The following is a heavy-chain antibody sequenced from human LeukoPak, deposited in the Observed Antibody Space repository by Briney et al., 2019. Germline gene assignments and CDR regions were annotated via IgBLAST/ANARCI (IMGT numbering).Heavy chain of an antibody. CDR2: IIPIFGTA. CDR3: ARMAPNAEYFQH. V-gene: IGHV1-69*01. D-gene: IGHD5-24*01. J-gene: IGHJ1*01. CDR1: GGTFSSYA. Sequence: SVKVSCKASGGTFSSYAISWVRQAPGQGLEWMGGIIPIFGTANYAQKFQGGVTITADESTSTAYMELSSLRSEDTAVYYCARMAPNAEYFQHWGQGTLVTVSS.